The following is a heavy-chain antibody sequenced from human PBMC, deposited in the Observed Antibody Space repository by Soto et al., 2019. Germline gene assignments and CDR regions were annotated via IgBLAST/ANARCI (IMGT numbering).Heavy chain of an antibody. Sequence: PSETLSLTCAVYGGSFSGYSWSWIRQPPGKAPEWIGYVYHNGNAYPKPSLKSRVTISLDGAKNQFSLKMTSVTAADTGLYYCAARPYYYYGLDVWGQGTTVTVSS. D-gene: IGHD3-10*01. V-gene: IGHV4-34*03. CDR1: GGSFSGYS. CDR2: VYHNGNA. J-gene: IGHJ6*02. CDR3: AARPYYYYGLDV.